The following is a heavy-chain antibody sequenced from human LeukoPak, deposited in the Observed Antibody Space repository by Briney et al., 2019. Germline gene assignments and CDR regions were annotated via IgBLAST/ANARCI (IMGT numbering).Heavy chain of an antibody. V-gene: IGHV1-46*01. J-gene: IGHJ4*02. D-gene: IGHD2-8*01. CDR2: INPSGGSI. CDR1: GHIFTSYY. Sequence: ASVKVSCKASGHIFTSYYMYWVRQAPGQGLEWMGIINPSGGSIRYAQKFQGRVTMTRDTSTSTVYMELSSLRSEDTAVYYCAGSLGYCTSNVCYLKYWGQGTLVTVSS. CDR3: AGSLGYCTSNVCYLKY.